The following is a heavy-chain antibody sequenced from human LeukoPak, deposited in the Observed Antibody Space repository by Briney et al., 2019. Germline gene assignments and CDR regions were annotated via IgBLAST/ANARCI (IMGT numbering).Heavy chain of an antibody. V-gene: IGHV4-4*07. D-gene: IGHD6-19*01. CDR2: IHTSGNT. J-gene: IGHJ4*02. CDR3: ARRDISSGWSFDY. Sequence: PETLSLTCTVSGGSISNYHWSWIRQPAGKGLEWISQIHTSGNTNYNPPLKSRVTMSIDTPENQLSLTIRSVTAADTAVYYCARRDISSGWSFDYWGQGILVTVSS. CDR1: GGSISNYH.